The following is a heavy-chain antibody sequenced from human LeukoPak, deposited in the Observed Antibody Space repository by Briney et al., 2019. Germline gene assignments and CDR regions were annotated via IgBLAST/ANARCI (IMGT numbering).Heavy chain of an antibody. V-gene: IGHV1-18*01. D-gene: IGHD2-2*01. CDR2: ISAYNGNT. CDR3: ARDPAAYCSSTSCPNNWFDP. J-gene: IGHJ5*02. CDR1: GYTFTSYG. Sequence: ASVKVSCKASGYTFTSYGISWVRQAPGQGLEWMGWISAYNGNTNYAQKFQGRVTITADESTSTAYMELSSLRSEDTAVYYCARDPAAYCSSTSCPNNWFDPWGQGTLVTVSS.